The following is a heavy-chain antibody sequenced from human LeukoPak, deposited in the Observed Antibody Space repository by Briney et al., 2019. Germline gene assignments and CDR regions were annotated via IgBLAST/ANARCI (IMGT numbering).Heavy chain of an antibody. Sequence: KSGESLKTSCKGSGYSFSNYWVAWVRQMPGKGLEWMGIIYPGDSDIRYSPSFQGQVTISADKSISTAYLQWSSLKASDTAMYFCARHQYSTSPFDYWGQGTLVTVSS. J-gene: IGHJ4*02. CDR1: GYSFSNYW. D-gene: IGHD6-6*01. V-gene: IGHV5-51*01. CDR2: IYPGDSDI. CDR3: ARHQYSTSPFDY.